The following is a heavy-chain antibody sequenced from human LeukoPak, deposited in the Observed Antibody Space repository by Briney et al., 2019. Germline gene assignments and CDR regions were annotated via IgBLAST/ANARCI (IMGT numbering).Heavy chain of an antibody. CDR2: ISSSSSYI. Sequence: GGSLRLSCAASGFTFSDYYMSWIRQAPGKGLEWVSSISSSSSYIYYADSVKGRFTISRDNAKNSLYLQMNSLRAEDTAVYYCARDSGSYRPLDIWGQGTMVTVSS. CDR3: ARDSGSYRPLDI. J-gene: IGHJ3*02. CDR1: GFTFSDYY. D-gene: IGHD1-26*01. V-gene: IGHV3-11*06.